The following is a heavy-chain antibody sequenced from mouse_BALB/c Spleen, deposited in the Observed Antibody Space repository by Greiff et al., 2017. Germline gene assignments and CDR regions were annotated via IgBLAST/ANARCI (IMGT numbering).Heavy chain of an antibody. CDR3: ARGGVGNPLAMDY. D-gene: IGHD2-1*01. Sequence: VKVVESGPGLVAPSQSLSITCTVSGFSLTSYGVSWVRQPPGKGLEWLGVIWGDGSTNYHSALISRLSISKDNSKSQVFLKLNSLQTDDTAMYYCARGGVGNPLAMDYWGQGTSVTVSS. CDR1: GFSLTSYG. V-gene: IGHV2-3*01. J-gene: IGHJ4*01. CDR2: IWGDGST.